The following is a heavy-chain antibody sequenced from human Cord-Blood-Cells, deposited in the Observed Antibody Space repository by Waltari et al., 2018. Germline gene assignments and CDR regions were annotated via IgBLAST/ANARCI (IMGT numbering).Heavy chain of an antibody. V-gene: IGHV1-3*01. D-gene: IGHD2-15*01. CDR2: INAGNGNT. CDR1: GYTFTSYA. CDR3: ARELGRVDGDY. Sequence: QVQLVQSGAEVKKPGASVKVSCKASGYTFTSYAMHWVRQAPGQRLEWMGWINAGNGNTKYSQKFQGRVTITRDTSASTAYMELSGLRSEDTAVYYCARELGRVDGDYWGQGTLVTVSS. J-gene: IGHJ4*02.